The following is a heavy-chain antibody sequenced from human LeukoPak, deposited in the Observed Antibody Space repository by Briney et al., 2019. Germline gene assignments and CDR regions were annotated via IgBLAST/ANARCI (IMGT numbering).Heavy chain of an antibody. CDR1: GGSISSSSYY. D-gene: IGHD3-10*01. V-gene: IGHV4-39*01. J-gene: IGHJ4*02. Sequence: PSETLSLTCTVSGGSISSSSYYWGWIRQPPGKGLEWIGSLYSSGNTHYNPSLKSRVTISVDTSKNQFSLKLSSVTAADTALYYCVRQVDYYGSGSYYVCWGQGTLVTVSS. CDR2: LYSSGNT. CDR3: VRQVDYYGSGSYYVC.